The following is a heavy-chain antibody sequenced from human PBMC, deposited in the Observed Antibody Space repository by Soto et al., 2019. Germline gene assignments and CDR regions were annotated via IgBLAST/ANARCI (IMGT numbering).Heavy chain of an antibody. D-gene: IGHD7-27*01. J-gene: IGHJ6*02. CDR2: INPNSGGT. CDR1: GYTFTGSY. V-gene: IGHV1-2*04. CDR3: ARDTPKRWGMDV. Sequence: ASVKVSCKASGYTFTGSYMHWVRQAPGQGLEWMGWINPNSGGTNYAQKFQGWVTMTRDTSISTAYMELSRLRSDDTAVYYCARDTPKRWGMDVWGQGTTVTVSS.